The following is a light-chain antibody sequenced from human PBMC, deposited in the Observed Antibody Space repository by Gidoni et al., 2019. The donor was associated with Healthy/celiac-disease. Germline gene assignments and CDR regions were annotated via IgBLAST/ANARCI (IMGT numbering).Light chain of an antibody. CDR3: QQRSNWPPRT. CDR2: DAS. V-gene: IGKV3-11*01. Sequence: EIVLPQSPATLSLSPGERATLSCRASQSVSSYLAWYQQKPGQAPRLLIYDASNRATGIPARFSGSGSGSDSTLTISSLEPEDFAVYYCQQRSNWPPRTFXXXTKVEIK. CDR1: QSVSSY. J-gene: IGKJ1*01.